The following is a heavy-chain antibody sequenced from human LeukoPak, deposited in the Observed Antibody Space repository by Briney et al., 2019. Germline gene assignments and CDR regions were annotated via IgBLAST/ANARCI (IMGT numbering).Heavy chain of an antibody. J-gene: IGHJ4*02. CDR1: GFTFSTYT. CDR3: ARDYDSSYYWFDY. V-gene: IGHV3-21*01. CDR2: ISSSSTYI. Sequence: GGSLRLSCAASGFTFSTYTMNWVRQALGKGLEWVSSISSSSTYIYYADSVKGRFTIPRDNAKNSLYLQMNSLRAEDTAVYYCARDYDSSYYWFDYWGQGTLVTVSS. D-gene: IGHD3-22*01.